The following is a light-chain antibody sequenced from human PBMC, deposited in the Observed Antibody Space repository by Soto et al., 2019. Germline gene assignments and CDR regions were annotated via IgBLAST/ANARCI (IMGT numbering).Light chain of an antibody. CDR2: GVF. J-gene: IGKJ1*01. Sequence: EIVLTQSPGTLSLSPGERATLSFMASQSVSNNYLARYQQKPGQAPRLLIYGVFSRATGIPDRFRGSGSGTDFTLTISRLEPEDFAVYYCQQYGDSPWTFGQGTKVDIK. CDR3: QQYGDSPWT. V-gene: IGKV3-20*01. CDR1: QSVSNNY.